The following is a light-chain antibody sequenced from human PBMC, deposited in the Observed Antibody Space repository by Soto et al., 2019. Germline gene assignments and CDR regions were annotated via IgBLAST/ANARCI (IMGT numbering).Light chain of an antibody. CDR1: QSVRSN. CDR2: GAS. J-gene: IGKJ1*01. V-gene: IGKV3-15*01. CDR3: QQHNNWPPWT. Sequence: EIVWTQSPCTLSLAPGSRPTLSCTASQSVRSNLAWYRQRPGQAHRLLIYGASTRATGSPASFSGSGSGTEFTPTIRSLQPHDFAIYYYQQHNNWPPWTFGQGTPVDIK.